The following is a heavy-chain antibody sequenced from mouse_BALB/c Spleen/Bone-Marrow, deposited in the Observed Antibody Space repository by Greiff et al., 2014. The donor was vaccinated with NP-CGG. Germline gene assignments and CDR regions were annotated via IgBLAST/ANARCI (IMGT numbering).Heavy chain of an antibody. Sequence: QVQLQQSGAEVMKSGASVKTSCRATGYRFSSFCIEWIKQSPGHGLEWMGKILPGSGSTNYNEKFKGKATLSADTSSSTAYMQLSSLTSEDSAVYFCAREGAFYGNPFDFWGQGTTLTVSS. CDR2: ILPGSGST. CDR3: AREGAFYGNPFDF. CDR1: GYRFSSFC. D-gene: IGHD2-10*01. J-gene: IGHJ2*01. V-gene: IGHV1-9*01.